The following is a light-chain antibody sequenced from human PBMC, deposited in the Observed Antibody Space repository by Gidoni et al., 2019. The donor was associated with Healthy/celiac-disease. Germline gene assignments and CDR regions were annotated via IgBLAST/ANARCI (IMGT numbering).Light chain of an antibody. V-gene: IGLV1-40*01. J-gene: IGLJ3*02. Sequence: QSVLTQPPPVSGAPGQRLTITCTGRSSNIGAGYDVHWYQQLPGTAPKLLIYGNSNRPSGVPDRFSGSKSGTSASLAITGLQAEDEADYYCQSYDSSLSGPDWVFGGGTKLTVL. CDR2: GNS. CDR3: QSYDSSLSGPDWV. CDR1: SSNIGAGYD.